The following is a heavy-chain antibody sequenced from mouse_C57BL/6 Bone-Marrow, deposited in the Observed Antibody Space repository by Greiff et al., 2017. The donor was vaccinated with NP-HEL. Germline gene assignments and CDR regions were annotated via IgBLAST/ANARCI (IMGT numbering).Heavy chain of an antibody. CDR1: GYTFTSYW. D-gene: IGHD2-2*01. CDR2: IDPSDSYT. Sequence: QVQLKQPGAELVRPGTSVKLSCKASGYTFTSYWMHWVKQRPGQGLEWIGVIDPSDSYTNYNQKFKGKATLTVDTSSSTAYMQLSSLTSEDSAVYYCARRYYGYDLFWGQGTSVTVSS. V-gene: IGHV1-59*01. J-gene: IGHJ4*01. CDR3: ARRYYGYDLF.